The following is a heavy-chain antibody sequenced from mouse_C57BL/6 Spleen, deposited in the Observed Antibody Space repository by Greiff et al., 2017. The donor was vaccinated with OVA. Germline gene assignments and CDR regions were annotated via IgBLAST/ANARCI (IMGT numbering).Heavy chain of an antibody. D-gene: IGHD1-1*01. J-gene: IGHJ4*01. V-gene: IGHV1-52*01. Sequence: VQLQQPGAELVRPGSSVKLSCKASGYTFTSYWMHWVKQRPIQGLEWIGNIDPSDSETHYNQKFKDKATLTVDKSSSAAYMQLSSLTSEDSAVYYCARWDTTTHAMDYWGQGTSVTVSS. CDR1: GYTFTSYW. CDR2: IDPSDSET. CDR3: ARWDTTTHAMDY.